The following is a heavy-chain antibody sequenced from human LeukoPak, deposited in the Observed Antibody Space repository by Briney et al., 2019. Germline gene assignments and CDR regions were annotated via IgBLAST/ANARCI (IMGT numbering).Heavy chain of an antibody. D-gene: IGHD5-12*01. CDR2: IIPIFGTA. CDR3: ARLVATRLRYYYYYYMDV. Sequence: ASVKVSCKASGGTFSSYAISWVRQAPGQGLEWMGGIIPIFGTANYAQKFQGRVTITADESTSTAYMELSSLRSEDTAVYYCARLVATRLRYYYYYYMDVWGKGTTVTVSS. CDR1: GGTFSSYA. J-gene: IGHJ6*03. V-gene: IGHV1-69*13.